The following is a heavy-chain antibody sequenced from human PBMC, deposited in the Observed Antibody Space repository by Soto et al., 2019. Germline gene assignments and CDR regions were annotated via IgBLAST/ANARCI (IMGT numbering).Heavy chain of an antibody. CDR2: INHSGST. CDR3: ARTTTYDAFDI. V-gene: IGHV4-34*01. D-gene: IGHD1-26*01. CDR1: GGSFSGYY. J-gene: IGHJ3*02. Sequence: PSETLSLTCAVYGGSFSGYYWSWIRQPPGKGLEWIGEINHSGSTNYNPSLKSRVTISVDTSKNQFSLKLSSVTAADTAVYYCARTTTYDAFDIWAQRTMVTVSS.